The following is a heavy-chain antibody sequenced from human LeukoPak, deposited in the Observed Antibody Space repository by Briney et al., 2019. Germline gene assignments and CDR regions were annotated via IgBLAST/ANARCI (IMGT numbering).Heavy chain of an antibody. Sequence: SETLSLTCAVSGYSISSGYYWGWIRQPPGKGLEWIGSIYHSGSAYYNPSLKSRVTISVDTSKNQFSLKLSSVTAADTAVYYCARQLITYYDFWSGQLDAFDIWGQGTMVTVSS. CDR2: IYHSGSA. J-gene: IGHJ3*02. V-gene: IGHV4-38-2*01. D-gene: IGHD3-3*01. CDR3: ARQLITYYDFWSGQLDAFDI. CDR1: GYSISSGYY.